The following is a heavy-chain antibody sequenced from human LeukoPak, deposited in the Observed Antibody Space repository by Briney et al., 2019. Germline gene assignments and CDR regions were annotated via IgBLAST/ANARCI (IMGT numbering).Heavy chain of an antibody. CDR1: GYTFSSYG. CDR2: ISAYNGNT. Sequence: GASVKVSCKPSGYTFSSYGISGVRQAPGQGLEWMGWISAYNGNTNYAQKLQGRVTMTTDTSTSTAYMELRSLRSDDTAVYYCARVGRGCYDSSGYLPHDYWGQGTLVTVSS. D-gene: IGHD3-22*01. V-gene: IGHV1-18*01. J-gene: IGHJ4*02. CDR3: ARVGRGCYDSSGYLPHDY.